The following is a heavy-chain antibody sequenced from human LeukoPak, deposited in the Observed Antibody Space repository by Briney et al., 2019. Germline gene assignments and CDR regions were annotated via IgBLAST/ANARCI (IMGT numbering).Heavy chain of an antibody. V-gene: IGHV4-59*08. CDR1: GGSVSSYY. Sequence: PSETLSPTCTVSGGSVSSYYWSWIRQPPGKGLEWLGYIYYSGSTNYNPSLESRVTISVDSSKNQFSLNLSSVTAADAAVYYCARHSSLGHFDFWGQGTLVTVSS. CDR3: ARHSSLGHFDF. CDR2: IYYSGST. J-gene: IGHJ4*02.